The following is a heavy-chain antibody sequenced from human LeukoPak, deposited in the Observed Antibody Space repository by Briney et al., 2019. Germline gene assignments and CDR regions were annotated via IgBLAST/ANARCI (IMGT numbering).Heavy chain of an antibody. J-gene: IGHJ4*02. V-gene: IGHV3-33*01. Sequence: GGSLRFSCAASGFTFSTYGMHWPRQAPGKGLEWVAVIWYDGSNKYYADSVKGRFTISRDNSKNTLYLQMNSLRAEDTAVYYCARKPLSYSDYEVDYWGQGTLVTVSS. CDR2: IWYDGSNK. CDR3: ARKPLSYSDYEVDY. CDR1: GFTFSTYG. D-gene: IGHD4-11*01.